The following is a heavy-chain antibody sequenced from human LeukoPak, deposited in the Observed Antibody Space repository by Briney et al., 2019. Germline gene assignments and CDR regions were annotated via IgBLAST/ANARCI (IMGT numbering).Heavy chain of an antibody. J-gene: IGHJ4*01. V-gene: IGHV3-23*01. D-gene: IGHD2-8*01. Sequence: GGSLRLSCAASGFAFSTYAMGWVRQAPGKGLDWVSRIVGSGVSTSYADSVKGRFTISRDDSKNTLYLQMNSLRAEDAAIYYCAKAGCTSALCYLNYWGRGTLVTVSS. CDR1: GFAFSTYA. CDR3: AKAGCTSALCYLNY. CDR2: IVGSGVST.